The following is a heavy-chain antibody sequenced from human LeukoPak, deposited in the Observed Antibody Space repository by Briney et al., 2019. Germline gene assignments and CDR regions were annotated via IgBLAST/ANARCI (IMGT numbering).Heavy chain of an antibody. CDR2: IYPGDSDT. J-gene: IGHJ4*02. D-gene: IGHD6-13*01. V-gene: IGHV5-51*01. Sequence: GESLKISCKGSGYSFTSYWIGWVRQMPGKGLEWMGIIYPGDSDTRYSPSFQGQVTISADKSISTAYLQWSSLRASDTAMYYCARGSGEYSSSWYMGYWGQGTLVTVSS. CDR3: ARGSGEYSSSWYMGY. CDR1: GYSFTSYW.